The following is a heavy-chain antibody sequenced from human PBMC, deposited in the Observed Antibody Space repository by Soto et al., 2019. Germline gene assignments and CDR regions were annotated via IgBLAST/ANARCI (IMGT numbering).Heavy chain of an antibody. CDR3: AKEGGYSYGHFDY. CDR1: GFTFSSYG. CDR2: ISYDGSNK. V-gene: IGHV3-30*18. Sequence: QVQLVESGGGVVQPGRSLRLSCAASGFTFSSYGMHWVRQAPGKGLEWVAVISYDGSNKHYADSVKGRFTISRDNSKNTLYLQMNSLSAEDTAVYYCAKEGGYSYGHFDYWGQGTLVTVSS. D-gene: IGHD5-18*01. J-gene: IGHJ4*02.